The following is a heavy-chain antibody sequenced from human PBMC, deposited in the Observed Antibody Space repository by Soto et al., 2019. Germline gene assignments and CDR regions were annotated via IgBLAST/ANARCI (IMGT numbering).Heavy chain of an antibody. Sequence: QVQLVESGGGLVKPEGSLRLSCVASGFTFSDFYMSWIRQAPGKGLEWVSYISRSSSYTTYADSVKGRFTISRDNAKNSLYLQMNILRAEDTAVYYCARRGVESTNAVDVWGQGTMVNVSS. J-gene: IGHJ3*01. V-gene: IGHV3-11*05. CDR3: ARRGVESTNAVDV. CDR1: GFTFSDFY. D-gene: IGHD1-1*01. CDR2: ISRSSSYT.